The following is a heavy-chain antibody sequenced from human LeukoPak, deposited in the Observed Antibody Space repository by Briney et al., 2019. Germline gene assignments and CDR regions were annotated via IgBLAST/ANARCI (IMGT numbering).Heavy chain of an antibody. D-gene: IGHD6-13*01. J-gene: IGHJ4*02. CDR1: AGTLCRFS. V-gene: IGHV1-2*02. CDR2: INANSGVT. Sequence: VASVKVSCKAFAGTLCRFSTSWVRQAPGQRLEWRGWINANSGVTNYAQKLQGRVTMTRDTSISTAYMELSRLRSADTAVYYCAREFIAAAGAFDYWGQGSLVTVSS. CDR3: AREFIAAAGAFDY.